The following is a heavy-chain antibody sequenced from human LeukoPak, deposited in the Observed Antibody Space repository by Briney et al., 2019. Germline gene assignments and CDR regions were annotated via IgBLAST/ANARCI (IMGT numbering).Heavy chain of an antibody. Sequence: SVKVSCKASGGTFISYAISWVRQAPGQGLEWRGGIIPIFGTANYAQKFQGRVTITADKSTSTAYMELSSLRSEDTAVYYCASQEGPYSSGMRIDYWGQGTLVTVSS. CDR1: GGTFISYA. CDR3: ASQEGPYSSGMRIDY. V-gene: IGHV1-69*06. D-gene: IGHD6-19*01. J-gene: IGHJ4*02. CDR2: IIPIFGTA.